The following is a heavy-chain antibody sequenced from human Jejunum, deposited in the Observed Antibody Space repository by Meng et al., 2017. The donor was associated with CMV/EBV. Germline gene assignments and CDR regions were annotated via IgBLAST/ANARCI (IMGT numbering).Heavy chain of an antibody. Sequence: FSFAGYAMHWVRQAPGKGLEWVSGISWNSDRIDYADSVKGRFTISRDNVKNFLFLEMNSLRPEDTAFYYCAKSLSPYDFWSGTDFWGQGTLVTVSS. CDR3: AKSLSPYDFWSGTDF. V-gene: IGHV3-9*01. J-gene: IGHJ4*02. CDR1: FSFAGYA. CDR2: ISWNSDRI. D-gene: IGHD3-3*01.